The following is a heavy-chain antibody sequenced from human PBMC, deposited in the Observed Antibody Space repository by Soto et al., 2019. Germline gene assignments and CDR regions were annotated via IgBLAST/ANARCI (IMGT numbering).Heavy chain of an antibody. CDR1: GFTCSSYA. D-gene: IGHD2-21*02. J-gene: IGHJ4*02. Sequence: EVQLLEFGGGLVQPGGSLRLSCAASGFTCSSYAISWVRQAPGKGLGWVSAVSGSGGTTYYADSVKGRFTISRDNSKNTLYLQMNSLRAEDTAVYYCAKSDGGFDYWGQGTLVTVSS. CDR2: VSGSGGTT. V-gene: IGHV3-23*01. CDR3: AKSDGGFDY.